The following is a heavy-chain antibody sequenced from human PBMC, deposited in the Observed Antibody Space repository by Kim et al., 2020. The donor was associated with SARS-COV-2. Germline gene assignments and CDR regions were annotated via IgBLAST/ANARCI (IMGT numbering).Heavy chain of an antibody. J-gene: IGHJ4*02. V-gene: IGHV3-23*01. CDR3: AKHTWLHGELDY. CDR2: ISGSGGST. CDR1: GFTFSSYA. Sequence: GGSLRLSCAASGFTFSSYAMSWVRQAPGKGLEWGSAISGSGGSTYYADSVKGRFTISRDNSKNTLYLQMNSLRAEDTAVYYCAKHTWLHGELDYWGQGTLVTVSS. D-gene: IGHD3-22*01.